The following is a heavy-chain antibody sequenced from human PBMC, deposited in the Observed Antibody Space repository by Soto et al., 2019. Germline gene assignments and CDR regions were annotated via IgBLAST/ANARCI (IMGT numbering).Heavy chain of an antibody. CDR2: INTSGTT. Sequence: QVQLQESGPGLVKPSEPLSLTCTVSGDSISNYWSWIRQPAGKGLEWIGRINTSGTTNYNPSLKSRVSMSVDKSKYQLSLKLSSVTAADTAVYYCAREGRGGSNWLDPCGQGTLVTVSS. CDR1: GDSISNY. D-gene: IGHD3-16*01. J-gene: IGHJ5*02. CDR3: AREGRGGSNWLDP. V-gene: IGHV4-4*07.